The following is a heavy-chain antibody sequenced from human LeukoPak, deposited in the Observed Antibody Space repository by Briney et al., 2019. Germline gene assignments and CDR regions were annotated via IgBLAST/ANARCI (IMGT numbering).Heavy chain of an antibody. Sequence: TGGSLRLSCAASGFTFDDYAMHWVRQAPGKGLEWVSLISGDGGSTYYADSVEGRFTISRDNSKNSLYLQMNSLRTEDTALYYCAKDSGSGRVGAEYFDLWGRGTLVTVSS. CDR3: AKDSGSGRVGAEYFDL. J-gene: IGHJ2*01. CDR1: GFTFDDYA. D-gene: IGHD6-19*01. CDR2: ISGDGGST. V-gene: IGHV3-43*02.